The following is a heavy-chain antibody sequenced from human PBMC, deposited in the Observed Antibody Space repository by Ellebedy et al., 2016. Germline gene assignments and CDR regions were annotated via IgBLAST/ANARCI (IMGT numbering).Heavy chain of an antibody. D-gene: IGHD3-10*01. V-gene: IGHV3-23*01. CDR1: GFTFSSYA. Sequence: GESLTISXVASGFTFSSYAMSWVRQAPGKGLEWVSGISGSGAGTYYADSVKGRFTISRDNSKNTLYLQMNSLRVEDTAVYYCAKDDTAQDIWFGIDPWGQGTLVTVSS. CDR3: AKDDTAQDIWFGIDP. CDR2: ISGSGAGT. J-gene: IGHJ5*02.